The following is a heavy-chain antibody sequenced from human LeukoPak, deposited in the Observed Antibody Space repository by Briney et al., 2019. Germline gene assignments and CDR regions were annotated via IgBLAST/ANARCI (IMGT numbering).Heavy chain of an antibody. Sequence: LETLSPTCTVSGVSIRTNLWSWNRQAPGQGLEFIANIYYSKNTNYPPPLKSRVTTSVDTSKNQFSLKLSSVTAADTAVYYCARFPGSAEYRHYYYMDVWGKGTTVTVSS. D-gene: IGHD2-15*01. CDR1: GVSIRTNL. J-gene: IGHJ6*03. CDR3: ARFPGSAEYRHYYYMDV. V-gene: IGHV4-59*01. CDR2: IYYSKNT.